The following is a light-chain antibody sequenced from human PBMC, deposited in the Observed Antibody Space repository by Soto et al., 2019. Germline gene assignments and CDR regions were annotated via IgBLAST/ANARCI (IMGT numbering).Light chain of an antibody. CDR3: HHYSSSRGIT. CDR1: QSISSSY. CDR2: DTS. V-gene: IGKV3-20*01. J-gene: IGKJ5*01. Sequence: EIVLTQSPGTLSLSQGERATLSCRASQSISSSYLAWYQQKPGQAPRLLIYDTSSRATGIPDRFSGSGSGTDFTLTISRLEPEDFAVYYCHHYSSSRGITFGQGTRLEIK.